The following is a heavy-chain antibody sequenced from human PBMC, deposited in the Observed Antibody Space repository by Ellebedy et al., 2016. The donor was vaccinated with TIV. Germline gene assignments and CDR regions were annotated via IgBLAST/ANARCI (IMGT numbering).Heavy chain of an antibody. V-gene: IGHV4-59*01. D-gene: IGHD2-21*01. J-gene: IGHJ4*02. CDR1: GGSISIYY. CDR3: ARAMWSYYFDY. Sequence: SETLSLTCTVSGGSISIYYWSWIRQPPGQGLEWIGYVYYSGTTNYNPSLKSRVTISVDTSKNQFSLKLSSVTAADTAVYYCARAMWSYYFDYWGQGTLVTVSS. CDR2: VYYSGTT.